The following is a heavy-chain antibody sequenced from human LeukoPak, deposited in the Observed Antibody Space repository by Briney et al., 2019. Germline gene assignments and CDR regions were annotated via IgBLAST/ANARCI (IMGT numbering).Heavy chain of an antibody. Sequence: PGRSLRLSCAASGFIFSNYAMRWVRQAPGKGLEWVSVIYSDGTTYYADSLKGRFTISRDNSKNTLYLQMNSLRVEDTAVYFCAKEGGIAAASDYWGQGTLVTVSS. D-gene: IGHD6-13*01. CDR3: AKEGGIAAASDY. V-gene: IGHV3-53*01. CDR1: GFIFSNYA. CDR2: IYSDGTT. J-gene: IGHJ4*02.